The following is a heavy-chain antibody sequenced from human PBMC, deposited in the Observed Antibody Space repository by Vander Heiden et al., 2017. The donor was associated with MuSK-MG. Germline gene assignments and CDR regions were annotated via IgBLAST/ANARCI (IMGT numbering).Heavy chain of an antibody. J-gene: IGHJ6*03. CDR1: GGTFSSYA. CDR3: ARGGLAAAGDGYYYYYMDV. Sequence: QVQLVQSGAEVKKPGSSVKVSCKASGGTFSSYALSWVRQAHGQGREWMGGIIPILGIANYAQKFQGRVTITADKSTSTAYMELSSLRSEDTAVYYCARGGLAAAGDGYYYYYMDVWGKGTTVTVSS. D-gene: IGHD6-13*01. V-gene: IGHV1-69*10. CDR2: IIPILGIA.